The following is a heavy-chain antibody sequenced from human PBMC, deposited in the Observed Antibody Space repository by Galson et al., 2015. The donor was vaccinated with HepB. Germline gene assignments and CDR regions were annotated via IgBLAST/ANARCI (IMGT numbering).Heavy chain of an antibody. CDR3: AKPLFVSYSFKGKGWFDP. J-gene: IGHJ5*02. D-gene: IGHD6-13*01. CDR2: ISGSGGST. Sequence: SLRLSCAASGFTFSSYAVSWARQAPGKGLEWVSVISGSGGSTYYADSVKGRFTISRDNSKNTLYLQMNSLRAEDTAVYYCAKPLFVSYSFKGKGWFDPWGQGTLVTVSS. CDR1: GFTFSSYA. V-gene: IGHV3-23*01.